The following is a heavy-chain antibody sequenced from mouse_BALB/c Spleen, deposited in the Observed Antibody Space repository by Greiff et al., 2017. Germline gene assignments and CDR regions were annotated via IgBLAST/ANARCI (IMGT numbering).Heavy chain of an antibody. CDR1: GFTFSSYG. D-gene: IGHD2-1*01. Sequence: DVKLVESGGGLVQPGGSRKLSCAASGFTFSSYGMSWVRQTPDKRLELVATINSNGGSTYYPDSVKGRFTISRDNAKNTLYLQMSSLKSEDTAMYYCARAGYYGNPYYYAMDYWGQGTSVTVSS. V-gene: IGHV5-6-3*01. CDR2: INSNGGST. CDR3: ARAGYYGNPYYYAMDY. J-gene: IGHJ4*01.